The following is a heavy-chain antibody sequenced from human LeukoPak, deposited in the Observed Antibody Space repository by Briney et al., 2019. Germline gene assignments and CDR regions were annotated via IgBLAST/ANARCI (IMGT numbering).Heavy chain of an antibody. V-gene: IGHV1-69*06. J-gene: IGHJ4*02. CDR1: GGTFSSYA. Sequence: GASVKVSCKASGGTFSSYAISWVRQAPGQGLEWMGGIIPIFGTANYAQKFQGRVTITADKSTSTAYMELSSLRSEDTAVYYCDALIDGDYDYWGQGTLVTVSS. D-gene: IGHD4-17*01. CDR3: DALIDGDYDY. CDR2: IIPIFGTA.